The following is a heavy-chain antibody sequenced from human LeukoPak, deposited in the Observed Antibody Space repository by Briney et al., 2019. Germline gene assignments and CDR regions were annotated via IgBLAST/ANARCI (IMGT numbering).Heavy chain of an antibody. CDR2: ISGSGGST. CDR1: GFTFSSYA. V-gene: IGHV3-23*01. Sequence: LGGSLRPSCAASGFTFSSYAMSWVRQAPGKGLEGVSAISGSGGSTYYADSVKGRFTISRDNSKNTLYLQMNSLRAEDTAVYYCAKGGVLGCFACLGVFDIGAKGKMATVSS. D-gene: IGHD3-9*01. J-gene: IGHJ3*02. CDR3: AKGGVLGCFACLGVFDI.